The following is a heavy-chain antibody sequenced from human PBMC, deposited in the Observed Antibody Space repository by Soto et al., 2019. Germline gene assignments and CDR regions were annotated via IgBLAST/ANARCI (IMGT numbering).Heavy chain of an antibody. J-gene: IGHJ6*02. D-gene: IGHD2-21*02. CDR1: GFTFSDYY. CDR3: ATFVGVSTANSYYYGLDV. Sequence: QVQLVESGGGLVKPGGSLRLSCAASGFTFSDYYMSWIRQAPGKGLGWVSYSSRSSSYTNYADSVKGRFTISRDNAKNSLYLQMTSLRAEDTAVFYCATFVGVSTANSYYYGLDVWGQGTTVTVSS. CDR2: SSRSSSYT. V-gene: IGHV3-11*06.